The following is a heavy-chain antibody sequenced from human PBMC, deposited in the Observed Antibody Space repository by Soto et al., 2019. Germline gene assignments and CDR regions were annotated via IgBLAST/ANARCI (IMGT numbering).Heavy chain of an antibody. J-gene: IGHJ4*02. Sequence: SETLSLTCTVSGGSISDFYWSWIRQPPGKGLEWIGYIYYSGSTNYNPSLKSRVTISVDTSKNQFSLNLRSMSPADTAVYYGARVGGLAARTFDYWGPGTLVTVPQ. CDR1: GGSISDFY. V-gene: IGHV4-59*01. CDR3: ARVGGLAARTFDY. D-gene: IGHD6-6*01. CDR2: IYYSGST.